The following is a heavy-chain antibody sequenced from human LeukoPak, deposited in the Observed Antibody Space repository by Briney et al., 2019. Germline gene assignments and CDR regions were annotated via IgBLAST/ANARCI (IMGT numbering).Heavy chain of an antibody. V-gene: IGHV3-30*03. J-gene: IGHJ4*02. Sequence: PSGGSLRLSCIASAFTFSNYGMDWVRQAPGKGLEWVALVSYDGSNQYYADSVKGRFTISRDNSKNMLYLQMNSLSTEDTAVYYCARDPSLRTTLDYWGQGTLVTVSS. CDR2: VSYDGSNQ. CDR3: ARDPSLRTTLDY. D-gene: IGHD1-1*01. CDR1: AFTFSNYG.